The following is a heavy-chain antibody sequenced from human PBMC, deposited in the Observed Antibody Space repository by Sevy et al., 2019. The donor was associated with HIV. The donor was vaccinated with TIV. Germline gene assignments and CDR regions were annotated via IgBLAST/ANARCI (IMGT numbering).Heavy chain of an antibody. D-gene: IGHD1-26*01. CDR1: GFTLSNYW. CDR3: ARDLFSGSYYENY. Sequence: GGSLRLSCAVSGFTLSNYWMSWVRQAPGKGLEWVANIDQDGSDRYYVDSVKGRFTISRDNGKDSLYLQKSSMRAEGTCVYYCARDLFSGSYYENYWGQGTLVTVSS. V-gene: IGHV3-7*01. J-gene: IGHJ4*02. CDR2: IDQDGSDR.